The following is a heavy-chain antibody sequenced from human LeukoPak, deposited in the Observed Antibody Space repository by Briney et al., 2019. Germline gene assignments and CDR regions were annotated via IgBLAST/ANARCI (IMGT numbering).Heavy chain of an antibody. CDR3: ARVYGFDP. CDR2: ISYDGSNK. Sequence: PGGSLRLSCAASEFTFSSYAMHWVRQAPGKGLEWVTVISYDGSNKYYADSVKGRFTISRDNSHNTLSLQMNSLRAEDTAVYYCARVYGFDPWGQGTLVTVSS. J-gene: IGHJ5*02. D-gene: IGHD2-2*02. V-gene: IGHV3-30*03. CDR1: EFTFSSYA.